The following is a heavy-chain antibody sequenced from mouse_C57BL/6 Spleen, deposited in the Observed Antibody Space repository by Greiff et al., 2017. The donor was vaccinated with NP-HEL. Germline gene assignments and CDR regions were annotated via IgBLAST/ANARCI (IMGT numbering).Heavy chain of an antibody. Sequence: EVQLQESGAELVRPGASVKLSCTASGFNIKDDYMHWVKQRPEQGLEWIGWIDPENGDTEYASKFQGKATITADTSSNTAYLQLSSLTSEDTAVYYCTTYYSNYGVPYWGQGTLVTVSA. CDR1: GFNIKDDY. CDR2: IDPENGDT. J-gene: IGHJ3*01. CDR3: TTYYSNYGVPY. V-gene: IGHV14-4*01. D-gene: IGHD2-5*01.